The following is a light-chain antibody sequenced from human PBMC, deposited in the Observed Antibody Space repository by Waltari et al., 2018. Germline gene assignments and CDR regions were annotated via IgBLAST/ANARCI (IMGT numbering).Light chain of an antibody. CDR1: SGSLSTTSY. J-gene: IGLJ3*02. V-gene: IGLV8-61*01. Sequence: QTVVTQEPSLSVSPGGTVTLTCALSSGSLSTTSYVPWYQRPPGQAPRTLVYKANARSSGVPDRFSGSILGNTAALTITGAQADDESDYYCALYMGSGIWVFGGGTRLTVL. CDR2: KAN. CDR3: ALYMGSGIWV.